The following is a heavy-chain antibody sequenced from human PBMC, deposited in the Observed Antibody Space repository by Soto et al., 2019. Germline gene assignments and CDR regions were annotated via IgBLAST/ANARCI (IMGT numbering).Heavy chain of an antibody. J-gene: IGHJ4*02. D-gene: IGHD1-26*01. CDR3: ASGGAGSGPFTWELPDH. V-gene: IGHV1-45*02. CDR2: ITPFSGDV. Sequence: QMQLVQSGAEVKRTGSTVTVSCKALGNTFTYRYLHWVRQAPGQALEWMGWITPFSGDVHYAQKFKESVTITRDRSINTAYMRMSSLRPEDTAMYYCASGGAGSGPFTWELPDHWGQGTLVTVSS. CDR1: GNTFTYRY.